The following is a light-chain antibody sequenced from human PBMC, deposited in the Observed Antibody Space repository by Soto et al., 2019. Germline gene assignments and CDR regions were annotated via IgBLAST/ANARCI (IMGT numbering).Light chain of an antibody. Sequence: DIQMTPSPSSLSASVGDRVTITCRASQSISIYLNWYQQKPGKAPKLLIYGASSLQSGVPSRFSGSGSGKHFTLIINSLQPEDFATYYCQQSYSTPYTFGQGTNVEIK. CDR1: QSISIY. J-gene: IGKJ2*01. CDR2: GAS. CDR3: QQSYSTPYT. V-gene: IGKV1-39*01.